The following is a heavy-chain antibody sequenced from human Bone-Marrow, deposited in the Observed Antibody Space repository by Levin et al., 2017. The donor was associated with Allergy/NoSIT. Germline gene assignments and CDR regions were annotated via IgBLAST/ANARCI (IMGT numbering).Heavy chain of an antibody. CDR1: GFLFSGSG. Sequence: LKISCAASGFLFSGSGVHWVRPPPGKGLEWVAYIWFDGSNTYYTDSVKGRFTISRDNPNNTLYLQMNSLRVEDTGLYYCALGIGIWGARPEAMDVWGQGTTVTVSS. V-gene: IGHV3-33*01. D-gene: IGHD1-26*01. CDR2: IWFDGSNT. J-gene: IGHJ6*02. CDR3: ALGIGIWGARPEAMDV.